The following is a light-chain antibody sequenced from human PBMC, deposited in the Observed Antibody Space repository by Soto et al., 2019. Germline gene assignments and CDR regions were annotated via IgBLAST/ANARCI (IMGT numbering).Light chain of an antibody. V-gene: IGLV1-47*02. Sequence: QSVLTQPPSASGTPGQRVTISCSGARSNIGSYHVYWYKQLPGTAPKVIIYSNNQRPSGVPDRFSGSKSGTSASLAISGLRSEDEADYYCAAWDDSLSANWVFGGGTQLTVL. CDR1: RSNIGSYH. J-gene: IGLJ3*02. CDR2: SNN. CDR3: AAWDDSLSANWV.